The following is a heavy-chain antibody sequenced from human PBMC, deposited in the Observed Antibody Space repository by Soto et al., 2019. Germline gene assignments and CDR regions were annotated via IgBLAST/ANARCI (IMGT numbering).Heavy chain of an antibody. V-gene: IGHV4-31*03. J-gene: IGHJ4*02. CDR1: GGSISSGGYY. D-gene: IGHD2-15*01. Sequence: SETLSLTCTVSGGSISSGGYYWSWIRQHPGKGLEWIGYIYYSGSTYYNPSLKSRVTISVDTSKNQFSLKLSSVTAADTAVYYCARDSELGYCSGGSCYHRLFDYWGQGTLVTAPQ. CDR3: ARDSELGYCSGGSCYHRLFDY. CDR2: IYYSGST.